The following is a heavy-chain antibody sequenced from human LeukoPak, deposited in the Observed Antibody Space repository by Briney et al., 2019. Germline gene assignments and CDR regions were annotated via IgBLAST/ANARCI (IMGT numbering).Heavy chain of an antibody. CDR2: ISWSSGSI. CDR1: GFTFDDYA. J-gene: IGHJ4*02. V-gene: IGHV3-9*01. CDR3: AKDKQGGDYYDSSGPFDY. Sequence: GGSLRLSCAASGFTFDDYAMHWVRQAPGKGLEWASGISWSSGSIAYADSVKGRFTISRDNAKNSLYLQMNSLRAEDTALYYCAKDKQGGDYYDSSGPFDYWGQGILVTVSS. D-gene: IGHD3-22*01.